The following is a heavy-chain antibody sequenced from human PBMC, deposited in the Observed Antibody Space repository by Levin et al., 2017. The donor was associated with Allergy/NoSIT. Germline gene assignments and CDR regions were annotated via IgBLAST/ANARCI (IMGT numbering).Heavy chain of an antibody. D-gene: IGHD3-10*01. Sequence: SQTLSLTCAVSGGSISSGGYSWSWIRQPPGKGLEWIGYIYHSGSTYYNPSLKSRVTISVDRSKNQFSLKLSSVTAADTAVYYCAREGDYGSGSYYGGWFDPWGQGTLVTVSS. CDR1: GGSISSGGYS. V-gene: IGHV4-30-2*01. CDR2: IYHSGST. J-gene: IGHJ5*02. CDR3: AREGDYGSGSYYGGWFDP.